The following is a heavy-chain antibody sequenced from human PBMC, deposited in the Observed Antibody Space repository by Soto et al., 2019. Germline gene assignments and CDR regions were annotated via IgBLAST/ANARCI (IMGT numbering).Heavy chain of an antibody. J-gene: IGHJ4*02. CDR1: GGSISSGGSS. CDR3: ARAGDSSGPVALGY. Sequence: SETLSLTCAVSGGSISSGGSSWSWIRQPPGKVLEWIGYIYHSGSTYYNPSLKSRVTISVDRSKSQFSLKLTSVTAADTAVYYCARAGDSSGPVALGYWGQGPLVTVS. D-gene: IGHD6-19*01. CDR2: IYHSGST. V-gene: IGHV4-30-2*01.